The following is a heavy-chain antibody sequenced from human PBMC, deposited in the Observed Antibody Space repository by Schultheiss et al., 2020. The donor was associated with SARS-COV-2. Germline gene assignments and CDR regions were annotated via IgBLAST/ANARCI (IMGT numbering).Heavy chain of an antibody. D-gene: IGHD6-13*01. V-gene: IGHV3-33*01. CDR3: ARAYDRSSWYPPGVWYGMDV. CDR2: IWYDGSNK. J-gene: IGHJ6*02. Sequence: GESLKISCAASGFTFSSYGMHWVRQAPGKGLEWVAVIWYDGSNKYYADSVKGRFTISRDNSKNTLYLQMNSLRAEDTAVYYCARAYDRSSWYPPGVWYGMDVWGQGTTVTVSS. CDR1: GFTFSSYG.